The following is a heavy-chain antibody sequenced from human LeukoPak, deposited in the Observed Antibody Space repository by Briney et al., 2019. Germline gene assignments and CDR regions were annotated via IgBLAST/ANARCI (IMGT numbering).Heavy chain of an antibody. V-gene: IGHV3-48*01. D-gene: IGHD2/OR15-2a*01. Sequence: GGSLRLSCAASGFIFSRDSMNWVRQAPGKGLEWVAYINGGGSPIYYADSVRGRFTNSRDNAKNSLYLQMNSLRAEDTAVYYCVRDNPRCCGVIPSNIDDYWGQGTLVTVSS. CDR2: INGGGSPI. CDR1: GFIFSRDS. J-gene: IGHJ4*02. CDR3: VRDNPRCCGVIPSNIDDY.